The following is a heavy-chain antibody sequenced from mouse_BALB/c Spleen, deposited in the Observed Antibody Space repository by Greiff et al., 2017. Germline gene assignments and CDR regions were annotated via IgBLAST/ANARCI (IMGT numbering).Heavy chain of an antibody. CDR2: ISYDGSN. V-gene: IGHV3-6*02. CDR3: AREEEVRTLAY. D-gene: IGHD2-14*01. CDR1: GYSITSGYY. Sequence: DVQLQESGPGLVKPSQSLSLTCSVTGYSITSGYYWNWIRQFPGNKLEWMGYISYDGSNNYNPSLKNRISITRDTSKNQFFLKLNSVTTEDTATYYCAREEEVRTLAYWGQGTLVTVSA. J-gene: IGHJ3*01.